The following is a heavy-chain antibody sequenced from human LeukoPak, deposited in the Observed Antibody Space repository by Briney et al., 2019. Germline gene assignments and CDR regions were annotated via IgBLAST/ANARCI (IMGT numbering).Heavy chain of an antibody. CDR3: ASAGVVGAITYWCFDL. D-gene: IGHD1-26*01. Sequence: GESLRLSCVGSGFTFSRNWMSWVRQAPGKGLEWVASTRQDEREKYHADSVKGRFTISRDNAESSLYLQMNSLRAEDTAIYYCASAGVVGAITYWCFDLWGRGTRVTVSS. CDR1: GFTFSRNW. V-gene: IGHV3-7*01. J-gene: IGHJ2*01. CDR2: TRQDEREK.